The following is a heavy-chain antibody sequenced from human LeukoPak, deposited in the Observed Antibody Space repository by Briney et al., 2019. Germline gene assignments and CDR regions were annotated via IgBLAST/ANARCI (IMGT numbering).Heavy chain of an antibody. D-gene: IGHD3-22*01. CDR2: IWYDGSNK. J-gene: IGHJ4*02. Sequence: PGGSLRLSCAASGVTFSSYGMHWVRQAPGKGLEWVAVIWYDGSNKYYADSVKGRFTISRDNSKNTLYLQMNSLRAEDTAVYYCARDPSRYYYDSSGYYPDYWGQGTLVTVSS. CDR3: ARDPSRYYYDSSGYYPDY. V-gene: IGHV3-33*01. CDR1: GVTFSSYG.